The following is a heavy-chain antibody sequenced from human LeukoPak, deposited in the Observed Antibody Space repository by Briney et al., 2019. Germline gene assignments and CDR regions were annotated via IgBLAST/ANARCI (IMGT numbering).Heavy chain of an antibody. V-gene: IGHV3-30-3*01. CDR3: ASSAAVAGTLFDY. J-gene: IGHJ4*02. CDR2: ISYDGSNK. D-gene: IGHD6-19*01. Sequence: GGSLRLSCAASGFTFSSYAMHWVRQAPGKGLGWVAVISYDGSNKYYADSVKGRFTISRDNPKNTLYLQMNSLRAEDTAVYYCASSAAVAGTLFDYWGQGTLVTVSS. CDR1: GFTFSSYA.